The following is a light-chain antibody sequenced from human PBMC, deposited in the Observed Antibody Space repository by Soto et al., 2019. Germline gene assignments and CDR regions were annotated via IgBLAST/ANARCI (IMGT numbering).Light chain of an antibody. CDR2: EGN. V-gene: IGLV2-14*02. J-gene: IGLJ3*02. Sequence: QSVLTQPASVSESPGQSISISCGGGRNDIGTYNLVSWYQQHPGKAPKLIIYEGNKRPSGVSNRFSGSRSGNTASLTISGLQAEDEADYYCCSYTSSSTLVFGGGTKLTVL. CDR3: CSYTSSSTLV. CDR1: RNDIGTYNL.